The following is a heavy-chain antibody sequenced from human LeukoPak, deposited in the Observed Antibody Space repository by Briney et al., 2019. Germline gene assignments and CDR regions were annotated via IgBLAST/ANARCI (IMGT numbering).Heavy chain of an antibody. D-gene: IGHD2-2*01. Sequence: PSETLSLTCAVYGGSFSGYCWSWIRQPPGKGLEWIGEINHSGSTNYNPSLKSRVTISVDTSKNQFSLKLSSVTAADTAVYYCARRGSIVVVPAAKRRGWFDPWGQGTLVTVSS. J-gene: IGHJ5*02. CDR3: ARRGSIVVVPAAKRRGWFDP. CDR2: INHSGST. V-gene: IGHV4-34*01. CDR1: GGSFSGYC.